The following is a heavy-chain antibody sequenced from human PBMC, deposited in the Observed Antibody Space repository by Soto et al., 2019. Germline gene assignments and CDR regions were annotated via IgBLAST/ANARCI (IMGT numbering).Heavy chain of an antibody. CDR3: ARGYNVNRSSSLNCSGGSCYSGGNNWFDP. V-gene: IGHV4-34*01. CDR2: INHSGST. CDR1: GGSFSGYY. Sequence: SETLSLTCAVYGGSFSGYYWSWIRQPPGKGLEWIGEINHSGSTNYNPSLKSRVTISVDTSKNQFSLKLSSVTAADTAVYYCARGYNVNRSSSLNCSGGSCYSGGNNWFDPWGQGTLVTVSS. J-gene: IGHJ5*02. D-gene: IGHD2-15*01.